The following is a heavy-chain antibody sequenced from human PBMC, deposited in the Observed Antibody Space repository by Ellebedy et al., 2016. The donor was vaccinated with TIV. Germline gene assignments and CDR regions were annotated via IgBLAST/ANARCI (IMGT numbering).Heavy chain of an antibody. CDR3: TTRITMIVVVDY. CDR1: GFTFSNAW. V-gene: IGHV3-15*01. D-gene: IGHD3-22*01. J-gene: IGHJ4*02. Sequence: GGSLRLSCAASGFTFSNAWMSWVRQAPGKGLEWVGRIKSKTDGGTTDYAAPVKGRFTISRDDSKNTLYLQMNSLKTEDTAVYYCTTRITMIVVVDYWGQGTLVTVSS. CDR2: IKSKTDGGTT.